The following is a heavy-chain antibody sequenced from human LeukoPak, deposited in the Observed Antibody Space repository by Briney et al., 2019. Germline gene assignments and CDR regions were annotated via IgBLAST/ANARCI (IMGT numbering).Heavy chain of an antibody. J-gene: IGHJ4*02. CDR1: GYSFTSYW. CDR2: IYPGDSDT. Sequence: GESPKISCKGSGYSFTSYWIGWVRQMPGKGLEWMGIIYPGDSDTRYSPSFQGQVTISADKSISTAYLQWSSLKASDTAMYYCARPEEYSYGYVNYWGQGTLVTVSS. V-gene: IGHV5-51*01. D-gene: IGHD5-18*01. CDR3: ARPEEYSYGYVNY.